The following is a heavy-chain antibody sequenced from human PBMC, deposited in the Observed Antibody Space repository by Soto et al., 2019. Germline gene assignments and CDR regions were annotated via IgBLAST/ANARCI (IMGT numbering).Heavy chain of an antibody. CDR1: GGTFSSYA. D-gene: IGHD6-13*01. CDR3: ARDPGQFIAAGYFDY. V-gene: IGHV1-69*13. Sequence: GASVKVSCKASGGTFSSYAISWVRQAPGQGLEWMGGIIPIFGTANYAQKFQGRVTITADESTSTAYMELSSLRSEDTAVYYCARDPGQFIAAGYFDYWGQGTLVTVSS. J-gene: IGHJ4*02. CDR2: IIPIFGTA.